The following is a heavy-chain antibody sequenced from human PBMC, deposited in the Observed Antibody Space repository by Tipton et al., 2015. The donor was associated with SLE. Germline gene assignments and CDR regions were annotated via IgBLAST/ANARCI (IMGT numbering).Heavy chain of an antibody. V-gene: IGHV3-23*01. CDR1: GFTFSSYA. CDR3: ARGVRGYSSQGDAFDI. D-gene: IGHD5-18*01. CDR2: ISGSGGST. J-gene: IGHJ3*02. Sequence: SLRLSCAASGFTFSSYAMSWVRQAPGKGLEWVSAISGSGGSTYYADSVKGRFTISRDNSKNTLYLQMNSLRAEDTAVYYCARGVRGYSSQGDAFDIWGQGTMVTVSS.